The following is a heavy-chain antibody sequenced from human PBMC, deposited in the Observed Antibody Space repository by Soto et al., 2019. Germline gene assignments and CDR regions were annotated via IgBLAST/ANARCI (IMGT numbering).Heavy chain of an antibody. D-gene: IGHD3-22*01. Sequence: VASVKVSCKASGGTFSSYAISWVRQAPGQGLEWMGGIIPIFGTANYAQKFQGRVTITADESTSTAYMELSSLRSEDTAVYYCARASAYYYDSSGYFPYFDYWGQGTLVTVSS. V-gene: IGHV1-69*13. CDR3: ARASAYYYDSSGYFPYFDY. CDR2: IIPIFGTA. CDR1: GGTFSSYA. J-gene: IGHJ4*02.